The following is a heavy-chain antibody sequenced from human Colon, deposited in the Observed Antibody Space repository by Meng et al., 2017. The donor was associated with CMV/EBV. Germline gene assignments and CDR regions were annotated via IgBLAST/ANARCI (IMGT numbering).Heavy chain of an antibody. CDR1: GYSFTDYY. V-gene: IGHV1-2*02. J-gene: IGHJ3*02. Sequence: ASVKVSCKASGYSFTDYYMHWVRQAPGQGLEWMGWINPNNGGTGFAQKFQGRVTMTRDTSISTAYMELNRLRSDDTAVYYCMRGGHGKMITPSGDIWGQGAMVTVSS. CDR2: INPNNGGT. CDR3: MRGGHGKMITPSGDI. D-gene: IGHD3-16*01.